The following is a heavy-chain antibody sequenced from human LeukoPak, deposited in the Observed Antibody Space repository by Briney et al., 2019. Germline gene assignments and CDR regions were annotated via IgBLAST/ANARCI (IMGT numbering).Heavy chain of an antibody. D-gene: IGHD2-2*01. CDR2: IYYSGST. Sequence: PSETLSLTCTVSGGSISSGGYYWSWIRQHPGKGLEWIGYIYYSGSTYYNPSLKSRVTISVDTSKNQFSLKLSSVTAADTAVCYCARDAGGPYCSSTSCPNWFDPWGQGTLVTVSS. V-gene: IGHV4-31*03. CDR1: GGSISSGGYY. J-gene: IGHJ5*02. CDR3: ARDAGGPYCSSTSCPNWFDP.